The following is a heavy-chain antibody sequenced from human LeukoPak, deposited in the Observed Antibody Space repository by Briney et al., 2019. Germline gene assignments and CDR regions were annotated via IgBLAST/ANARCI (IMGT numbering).Heavy chain of an antibody. D-gene: IGHD2-15*01. CDR3: ASIVVVVAATDDG. CDR2: ISGSGGST. J-gene: IGHJ4*02. CDR1: GFTFSSYA. Sequence: GGSLRLSCAASGFTFSSYAMSWVRQAPGKGLEWVSAISGSGGSTYYADSVKGRFTISRDNSKNTLYLQMNSLIAEDTAVYYCASIVVVVAATDDGWGQGTLVTVSS. V-gene: IGHV3-23*01.